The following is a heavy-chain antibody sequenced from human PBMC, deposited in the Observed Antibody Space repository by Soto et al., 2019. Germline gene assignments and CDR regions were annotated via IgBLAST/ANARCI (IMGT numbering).Heavy chain of an antibody. Sequence: SETLSLTCTVSGGSISSYYWSWIRQPPGKGLEWIGYIYYSGSTNYNPSLKSRVTISVDTSKNQFSLKLSSVTAADTAVYYCARDNGSGERSGLDYWGQGTLVTVSS. D-gene: IGHD6-19*01. CDR3: ARDNGSGERSGLDY. CDR2: IYYSGST. J-gene: IGHJ4*02. V-gene: IGHV4-59*01. CDR1: GGSISSYY.